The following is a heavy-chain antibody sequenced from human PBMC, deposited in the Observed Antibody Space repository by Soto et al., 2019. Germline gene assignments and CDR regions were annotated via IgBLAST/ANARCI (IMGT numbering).Heavy chain of an antibody. CDR3: SRHKYCYDSSGYYDYFDY. D-gene: IGHD3-22*01. Sequence: PSETLSLTCTVSGASISSSSYYWGWIRQPPGKGREGIGSIYYSGSTHYNPSLKTRVTISVDTSKNKFSLKLSSVTAADTAVSYCSRHKYCYDSSGYYDYFDYWGQGTLVTVSS. CDR1: GASISSSSYY. J-gene: IGHJ4*02. CDR2: IYYSGST. V-gene: IGHV4-39*01.